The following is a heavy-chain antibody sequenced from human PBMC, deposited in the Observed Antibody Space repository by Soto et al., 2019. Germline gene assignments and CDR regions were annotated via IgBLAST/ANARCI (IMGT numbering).Heavy chain of an antibody. V-gene: IGHV4-30-2*01. CDR1: GGSISSGGYS. Sequence: LSLTCAVSGGSISSGGYSWSWIRQPPGKGLEWIGYIYHSGSTYYNPSLKSRVTISVDRSKNQFSLKLSSVTAADTAVYYCARVKYSGSNSSPHFDYWGQGTLVTVSS. J-gene: IGHJ4*02. CDR2: IYHSGST. D-gene: IGHD5-12*01. CDR3: ARVKYSGSNSSPHFDY.